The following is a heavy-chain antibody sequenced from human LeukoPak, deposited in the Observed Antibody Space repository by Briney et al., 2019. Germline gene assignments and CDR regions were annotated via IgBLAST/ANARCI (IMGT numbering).Heavy chain of an antibody. V-gene: IGHV4-34*01. D-gene: IGHD6-25*01. CDR2: INHSGSS. J-gene: IGHJ5*02. CDR1: GGSLSGYS. Sequence: SETLSLTCAVYGGSLSGYSWSWIRQPPGKGLEWIGEINHSGSSNYNPSLKSRVTISVDTSKNQFSLKLTSLTAADAAVYYCARRPNWGSGHGFDPWGQGTLVTVSS. CDR3: ARRPNWGSGHGFDP.